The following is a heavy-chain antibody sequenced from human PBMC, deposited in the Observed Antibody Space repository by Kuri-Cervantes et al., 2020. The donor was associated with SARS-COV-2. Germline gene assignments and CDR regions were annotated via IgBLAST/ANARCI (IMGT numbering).Heavy chain of an antibody. Sequence: GESLKISCAASGFTFSSYSMNWVRQAPGKGLEWVSVIYSGGSTYYADSVKGRFTISRDNSKNTLYLQMNSLRAEDTAVYYCARDRDDFWSGYRIYYYYYGMDVWGQGTTVTVSS. CDR3: ARDRDDFWSGYRIYYYYYGMDV. CDR2: IYSGGST. D-gene: IGHD3-3*01. V-gene: IGHV3-66*01. J-gene: IGHJ6*02. CDR1: GFTFSSYS.